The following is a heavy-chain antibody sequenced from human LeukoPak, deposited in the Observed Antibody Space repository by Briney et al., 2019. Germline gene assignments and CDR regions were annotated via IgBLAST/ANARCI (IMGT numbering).Heavy chain of an antibody. D-gene: IGHD3-22*01. CDR3: ARPRNDYDTSVYGD. Sequence: SETLSLTCAVYGGSFSGYYWSWIRQPPGKGLEWIGEINHSGSTNYNPSLKSRVTMSLDTSKNQFSLELSSVTAADTAVYYCARPRNDYDTSVYGDWGQGTLVTVSS. V-gene: IGHV4-34*01. CDR1: GGSFSGYY. J-gene: IGHJ4*02. CDR2: INHSGST.